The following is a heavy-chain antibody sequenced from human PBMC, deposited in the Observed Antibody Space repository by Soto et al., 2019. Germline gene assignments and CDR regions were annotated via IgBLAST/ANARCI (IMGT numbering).Heavy chain of an antibody. V-gene: IGHV4-4*07. Sequence: PSETLSLTCTVSGGSISSYCWSWIRQPAGKGLEWIGRIYTSGGTNYNPSLKSRATMSVDTSKNQFSLKLSSVTAADTAVYYCARDSTAMDSYYYYYGMDVWGQGTTVTVSS. J-gene: IGHJ6*02. CDR1: GGSISSYC. CDR3: ARDSTAMDSYYYYYGMDV. CDR2: IYTSGGT. D-gene: IGHD5-18*01.